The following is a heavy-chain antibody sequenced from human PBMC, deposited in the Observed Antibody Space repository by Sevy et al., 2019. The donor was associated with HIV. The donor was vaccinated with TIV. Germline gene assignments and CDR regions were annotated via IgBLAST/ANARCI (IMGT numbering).Heavy chain of an antibody. J-gene: IGHJ4*02. V-gene: IGHV3-23*01. D-gene: IGHD1-26*01. CDR3: RGVGLTTAFDY. CDR2: ISGSGGST. Sequence: GGSLRLSCAASGFIFNSYGMSWVRQAPGKGLEWVSAISGSGGSTYYAGPVKGRFTISRDNSRKMLYLEMNSLRAEETTVYYCRGVGLTTAFDYWGQGTLVTVSS. CDR1: GFIFNSYG.